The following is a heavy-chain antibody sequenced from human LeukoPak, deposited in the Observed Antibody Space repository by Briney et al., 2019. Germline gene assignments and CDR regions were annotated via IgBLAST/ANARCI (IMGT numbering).Heavy chain of an antibody. CDR1: GYTFTSYG. CDR2: ISAYNGNT. CDR3: ARDPSSGYYYVRSGVDY. V-gene: IGHV1-18*01. Sequence: ASVKVSCKASGYTFTSYGISWVRQAPGQGLEWMGWISAYNGNTNYAQKLQGRVTMTTDTSTSTAYMELRSLRSDDTAVYYCARDPSSGYYYVRSGVDYWGQGTLVTVSS. D-gene: IGHD3-22*01. J-gene: IGHJ4*02.